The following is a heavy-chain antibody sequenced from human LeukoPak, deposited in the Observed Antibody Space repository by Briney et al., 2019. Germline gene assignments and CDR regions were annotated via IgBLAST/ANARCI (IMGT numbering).Heavy chain of an antibody. V-gene: IGHV3-13*01. Sequence: GGSLRLSCAASGFTFSSYDMHWVRQATGKGLEWVSAIGTAGDTYYPGSVKGRFTISREIAKNSLYLQMNSLRAEDTAVYYCARVLLHGDYSAHWYFDLWGRGTLVTVSS. CDR2: IGTAGDT. CDR1: GFTFSSYD. D-gene: IGHD4-17*01. CDR3: ARVLLHGDYSAHWYFDL. J-gene: IGHJ2*01.